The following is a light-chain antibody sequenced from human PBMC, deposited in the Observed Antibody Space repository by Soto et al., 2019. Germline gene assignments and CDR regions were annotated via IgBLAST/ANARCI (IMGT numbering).Light chain of an antibody. CDR3: QEDAGSPLT. CDR1: QSVTAF. CDR2: GAF. V-gene: IGKV3-20*01. Sequence: EVVLTQSPGTLSLSLGEKATLSCRASQSVTAFLAWYQNKPCQAPRLLIYGAFGRATGIPDRFSGSGSGTDFTLTISKPEPDDFAVYYCQEDAGSPLTFGGGTKVECK. J-gene: IGKJ4*01.